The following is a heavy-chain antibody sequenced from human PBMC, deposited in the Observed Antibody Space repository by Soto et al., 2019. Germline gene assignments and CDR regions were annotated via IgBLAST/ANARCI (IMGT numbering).Heavy chain of an antibody. D-gene: IGHD4-17*01. V-gene: IGHV3-30*18. CDR3: AKDQHGDYVRGYYYYYGMDV. CDR1: GFTFSSYG. CDR2: ILYDGSNK. Sequence: GGSLRLSCAASGFTFSSYGMHWVRQAPGKGLEWVAVILYDGSNKYYADSVKGRFTISRDNSKNTLYLQMNSLRAEDTAVYYCAKDQHGDYVRGYYYYYGMDVWGQGTTVTVSS. J-gene: IGHJ6*02.